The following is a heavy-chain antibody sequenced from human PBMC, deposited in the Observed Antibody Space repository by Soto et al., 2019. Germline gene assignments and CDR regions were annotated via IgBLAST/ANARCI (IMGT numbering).Heavy chain of an antibody. Sequence: AGGSLRLSCSASGFTFSSYAMHWVRQAPGKGLEYVSAISSNGGSTYYADSVKGRFTISRDNSKNTLYLQMSSLRAEDTAVYYCVKEGDFWSGSPSYYGMDVWGQGTTVTVSS. D-gene: IGHD3-3*01. J-gene: IGHJ6*02. CDR3: VKEGDFWSGSPSYYGMDV. CDR2: ISSNGGST. CDR1: GFTFSSYA. V-gene: IGHV3-64D*06.